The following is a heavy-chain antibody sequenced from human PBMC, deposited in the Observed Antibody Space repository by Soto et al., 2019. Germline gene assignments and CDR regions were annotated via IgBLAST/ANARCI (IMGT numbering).Heavy chain of an antibody. CDR1: GYSFTSYW. V-gene: IGHV5-51*01. Sequence: PGESLKISCKGSGYSFTSYWSGRVRQMPGKGLEWMGIIYPGDSDTRYSPSSQGQVTISADKSISTAYLQWSSLKASDTAIYYCARTAAAGKYYYGVDVWGQGTTVTVSS. D-gene: IGHD6-13*01. CDR3: ARTAAAGKYYYGVDV. CDR2: IYPGDSDT. J-gene: IGHJ6*02.